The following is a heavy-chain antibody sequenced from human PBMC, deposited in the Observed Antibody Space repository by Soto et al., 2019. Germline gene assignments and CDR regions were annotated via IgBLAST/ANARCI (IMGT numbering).Heavy chain of an antibody. Sequence: EASVKVSCKASGGTFSSYASSWVRQAPGQGLEWMGGIIPIFGTANYAQKFQGRVTITADESTSTAYMELSSLRSEDTAVYYCARVTPDGDHLYYFDYWGQGTLVTVSS. CDR3: ARVTPDGDHLYYFDY. CDR1: GGTFSSYA. V-gene: IGHV1-69*13. CDR2: IIPIFGTA. D-gene: IGHD3-10*01. J-gene: IGHJ4*02.